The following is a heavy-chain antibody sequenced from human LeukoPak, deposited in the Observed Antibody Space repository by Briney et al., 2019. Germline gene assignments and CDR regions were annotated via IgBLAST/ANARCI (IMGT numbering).Heavy chain of an antibody. Sequence: SETLSLTCAVYGGSFSGYYWSWIRQPAGKGLEWIGRIYTSGSTYYNPSLKSRVTMSVDTSKNQFSLKVSSVTAADTAVYYCARDKGSNPFDYWGQGTLVTVSS. D-gene: IGHD4-11*01. CDR1: GGSFSGYY. V-gene: IGHV4-4*07. CDR2: IYTSGST. J-gene: IGHJ4*02. CDR3: ARDKGSNPFDY.